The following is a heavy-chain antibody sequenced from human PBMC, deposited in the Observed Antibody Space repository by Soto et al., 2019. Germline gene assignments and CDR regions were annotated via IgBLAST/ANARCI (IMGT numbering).Heavy chain of an antibody. J-gene: IGHJ4*02. CDR2: INPNSGGT. CDR3: ARDAYDYIWGSYRRKPYYFDY. V-gene: IGHV1-2*02. D-gene: IGHD3-16*02. CDR1: GYSFTTYY. Sequence: VASVKVSCKASGYSFTTYYMHWVRQATGQGLEWMGWINPNSGGTNYAQKFQGRVTMTRDTSISTAYMELSRLSSDDTAVYYCARDAYDYIWGSYRRKPYYFDYWGQGTLVTVSS.